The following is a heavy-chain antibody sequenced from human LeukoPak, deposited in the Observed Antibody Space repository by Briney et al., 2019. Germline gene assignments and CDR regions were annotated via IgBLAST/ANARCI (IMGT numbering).Heavy chain of an antibody. CDR1: GYTFTGYY. V-gene: IGHV1-2*02. CDR3: ASSPTRPYYYYMDV. J-gene: IGHJ6*03. CDR2: INPNSGGT. Sequence: ASVKVSCKASGYTFTGYYMHWVRQAPGQGLEWMGWINPNSGGTNYAQKFQGRVTMTRDTSISTAYMELSSLRSEDTAVYYCASSPTRPYYYYMDVWGKGTTVTVSS.